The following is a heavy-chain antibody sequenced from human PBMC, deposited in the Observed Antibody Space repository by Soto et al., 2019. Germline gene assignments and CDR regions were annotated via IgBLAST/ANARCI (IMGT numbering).Heavy chain of an antibody. CDR3: AKGRAGGSSSCSDY. CDR1: GFTLSDYA. D-gene: IGHD6-13*01. J-gene: IGHJ4*02. Sequence: GGSLRLSCAASGFTLSDYAMNWVRQAPRRGLECVSVTSGSGGNTLYADSVEGRFTISRDNSKNTLYLDKNSLRAEDTAVSYCAKGRAGGSSSCSDYWGRGILVTVSS. V-gene: IGHV3-23*01. CDR2: TSGSGGNT.